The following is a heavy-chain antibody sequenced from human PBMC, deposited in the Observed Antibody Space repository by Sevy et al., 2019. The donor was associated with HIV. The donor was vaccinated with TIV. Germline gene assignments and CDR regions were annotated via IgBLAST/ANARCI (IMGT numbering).Heavy chain of an antibody. CDR3: AREGCTKPHDY. CDR2: LSFGCGEI. Sequence: GESLKFSCAASGFTFSKYSMSWVRQPPGKGLEWVSTLSFGCGEINYADSVKGRFTISRDNSKSSVYLQMNNLRPEDTAVYYCAREGCTKPHDYWGQGTLVTVSS. CDR1: GFTFSKYS. J-gene: IGHJ4*02. D-gene: IGHD2-8*01. V-gene: IGHV3-23*01.